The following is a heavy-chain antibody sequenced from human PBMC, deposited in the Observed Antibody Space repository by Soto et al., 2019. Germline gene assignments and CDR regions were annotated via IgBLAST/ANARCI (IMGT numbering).Heavy chain of an antibody. J-gene: IGHJ5*02. CDR1: GYSFTNND. CDR3: ARMETFGSLNWFDP. V-gene: IGHV1-8*01. D-gene: IGHD3-16*01. CDR2: MNPGSGDT. Sequence: ASVKVSCKASGYSFTNNDVSWVRQATGQGLEWMGWMNPGSGDTGYAQKFQGRVTMTRDISIATAYMELSSLRSDDTAIYYCARMETFGSLNWFDPCGPGPMVAVYS.